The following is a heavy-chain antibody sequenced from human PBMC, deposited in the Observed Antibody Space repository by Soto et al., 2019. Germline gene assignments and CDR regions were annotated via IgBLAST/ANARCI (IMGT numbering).Heavy chain of an antibody. Sequence: SVKVSCKASGFTFTSSAVQWVRQARGQRLEWIGWIVVGSGNTNYAQKFQERVTITRDMSTSTAYMELSSLRSEDTAVYYCAAPPSGERHGDYWGQGTLVTVSS. V-gene: IGHV1-58*01. J-gene: IGHJ4*02. CDR2: IVVGSGNT. CDR1: GFTFTSSA. CDR3: AAPPSGERHGDY. D-gene: IGHD3-16*01.